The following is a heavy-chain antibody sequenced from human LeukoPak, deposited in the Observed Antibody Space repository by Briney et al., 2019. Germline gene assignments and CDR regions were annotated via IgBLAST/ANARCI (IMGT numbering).Heavy chain of an antibody. CDR1: GYTFTSYD. CDR3: ARTDVPIDAFDI. D-gene: IGHD2-2*01. V-gene: IGHV1-8*03. J-gene: IGHJ3*02. CDR2: MNPNSGNT. Sequence: ASVKVSCKASGYTFTSYDINWVRQATGQGLEWMGWMNPNSGNTGYAQKFQGRVTITRNTSISTAYMELSSLRSEDTAVYYCARTDVPIDAFDIWGQGTMVTVSS.